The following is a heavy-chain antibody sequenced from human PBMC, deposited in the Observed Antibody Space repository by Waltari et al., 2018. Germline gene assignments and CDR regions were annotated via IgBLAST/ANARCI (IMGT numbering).Heavy chain of an antibody. CDR1: GGSFSGYY. Sequence: QVQLQQWGAGLLKPSETLSLTCAVYGGSFSGYYWSWIRQPPGKGLEWIGEINHSGSTNYNPSLKSRVTISVDTSKNQFSLKLSSVTAADTAVYYCARGRRSGYYSYYFDYWGQGTLVTVSS. D-gene: IGHD3-22*01. V-gene: IGHV4-34*01. J-gene: IGHJ4*02. CDR2: INHSGST. CDR3: ARGRRSGYYSYYFDY.